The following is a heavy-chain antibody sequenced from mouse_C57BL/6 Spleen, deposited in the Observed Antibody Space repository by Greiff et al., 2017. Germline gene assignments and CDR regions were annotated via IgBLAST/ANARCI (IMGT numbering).Heavy chain of an antibody. CDR3: ARFEYYGSSYYAMDY. J-gene: IGHJ4*01. CDR1: GYAFSSSW. V-gene: IGHV1-82*01. CDR2: IYPGDGDT. D-gene: IGHD1-1*01. Sequence: QVQLQQSGPELVKPGASVKISCKASGYAFSSSWMNWVKQRPGKGLEWIGRIYPGDGDTNYNGKFKGKATLTADKSSSTAYMPLSILTSEDSAVYFCARFEYYGSSYYAMDYWGQGTSVTVSS.